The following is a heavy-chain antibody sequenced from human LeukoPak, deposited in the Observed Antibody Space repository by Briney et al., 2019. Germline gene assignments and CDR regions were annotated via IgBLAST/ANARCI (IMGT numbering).Heavy chain of an antibody. CDR3: AKEYGYTYGEFDY. V-gene: IGHV3-23*01. J-gene: IGHJ4*02. D-gene: IGHD5-18*01. CDR2: ISGSGVST. CDR1: GFTFSSYS. Sequence: GGSLRLSCAASGFTFSSYSMNWARQAPGKGLEWVSAISGSGVSTYYADSVKGRFTISRDNSKNTLYLQMNSLRAEDTAVYYCAKEYGYTYGEFDYWGQGTLVTVSS.